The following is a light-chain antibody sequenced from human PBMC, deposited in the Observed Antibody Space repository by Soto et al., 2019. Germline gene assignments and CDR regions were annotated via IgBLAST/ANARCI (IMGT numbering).Light chain of an antibody. CDR3: QSYDSSLSGYV. J-gene: IGLJ1*01. Sequence: QSVLTHPPSVSGAPGQGITISCTGSSSNIGAGYPVHWYQQLPGTAPKLLIFGNTIRPSGVPDRFSGSRSGLAITGLQAEDEADYYCQSYDSSLSGYVFGTGTKVTVL. CDR1: SSNIGAGYP. V-gene: IGLV1-40*01. CDR2: GNT.